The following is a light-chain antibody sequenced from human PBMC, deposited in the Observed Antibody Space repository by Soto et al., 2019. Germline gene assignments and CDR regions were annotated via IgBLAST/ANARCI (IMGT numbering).Light chain of an antibody. Sequence: DIRMTQSPSSLSASVGDRVTLSCRASQNINSYFNWYQHQLGRAPKVLVYGATNLPRGVPSRFSGSGSGTDFTFTISSLQPEDFTTSYCQQSHYAPLTFGGGTTVE. CDR3: QQSHYAPLT. J-gene: IGKJ4*01. CDR1: QNINSY. CDR2: GAT. V-gene: IGKV1-39*01.